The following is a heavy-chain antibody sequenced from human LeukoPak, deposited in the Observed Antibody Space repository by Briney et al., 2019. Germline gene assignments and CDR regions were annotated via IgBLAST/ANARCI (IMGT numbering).Heavy chain of an antibody. J-gene: IGHJ5*02. V-gene: IGHV5-51*01. D-gene: IGHD4-17*01. CDR2: IYPGDADT. CDR3: ARQGYGDYAGYTWFAT. CDR1: GDSFTSYW. Sequence: GESLKISWQGSGDSFTSYWIGWVRQIPGKGLEWMGIIYPGDADTRYSPSLQGQVTISADKSISTAYLQWRSLKALDTAMYYCARQGYGDYAGYTWFATWGAGKLVTASS.